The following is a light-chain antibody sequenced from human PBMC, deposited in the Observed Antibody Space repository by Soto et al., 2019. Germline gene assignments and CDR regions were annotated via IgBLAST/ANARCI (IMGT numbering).Light chain of an antibody. CDR1: SSDIGGYKY. CDR2: EVT. V-gene: IGLV2-14*01. CDR3: SSYTIYSTLLL. J-gene: IGLJ2*01. Sequence: QSALTQPASVSGSPGQSITISCTGTSSDIGGYKYVSWYQQHPGKAPKLIIYEVTNRPSGVSDRFSGSKSGNTASLTISGLQAEDEADYYCSSYTIYSTLLLFGRGTKLTVL.